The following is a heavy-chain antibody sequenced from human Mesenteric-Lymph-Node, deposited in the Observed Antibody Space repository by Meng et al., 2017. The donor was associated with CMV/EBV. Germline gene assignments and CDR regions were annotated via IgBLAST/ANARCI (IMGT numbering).Heavy chain of an antibody. V-gene: IGHV3-23*01. Sequence: GESLKISCAASGFTFSTYAMSWVRQVPGKGLEGVSGISGSGATTYYADSVKGRFTISRDNSKNTLYLQMNSLRAEDTALYYCAKVGCSSTTCHIDCWGQETLVTVSS. CDR1: GFTFSTYA. J-gene: IGHJ4*02. CDR2: ISGSGATT. D-gene: IGHD2-2*02. CDR3: AKVGCSSTTCHIDC.